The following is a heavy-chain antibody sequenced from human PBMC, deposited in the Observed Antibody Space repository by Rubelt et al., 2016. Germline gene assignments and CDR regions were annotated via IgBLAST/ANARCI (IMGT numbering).Heavy chain of an antibody. V-gene: IGHV3-30*04. J-gene: IGHJ4*02. CDR1: GFTLRSYE. CDR2: ISFDGSNK. Sequence: VQLVESGGGLVQPGGSLRLSCAASGFTLRSYEMHWVRQAPGKGLEWVALISFDGSNKNYADSVKGRFTISRDNSKNTLDLQMNSLRAEDTALYYCARVADTSGYLDYWGQGTLVTVSS. D-gene: IGHD3-22*01. CDR3: ARVADTSGYLDY.